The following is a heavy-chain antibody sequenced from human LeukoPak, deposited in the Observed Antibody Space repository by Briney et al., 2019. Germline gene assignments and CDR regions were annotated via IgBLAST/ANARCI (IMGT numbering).Heavy chain of an antibody. Sequence: SVKVSCKASGGTFSSYAISWVRQAPGQGLEWMGGIIPIFGTANYAQKFQGRVTITADESTSTAYMELSSLRSEDTAVYYCARAPFGYDLRAFPGAGYYYMDVWGKGTTVTISS. J-gene: IGHJ6*03. CDR3: ARAPFGYDLRAFPGAGYYYMDV. CDR2: IIPIFGTA. V-gene: IGHV1-69*13. CDR1: GGTFSSYA. D-gene: IGHD5-12*01.